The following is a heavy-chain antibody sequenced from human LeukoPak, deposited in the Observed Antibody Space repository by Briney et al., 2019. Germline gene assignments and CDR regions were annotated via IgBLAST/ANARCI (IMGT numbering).Heavy chain of an antibody. Sequence: SGTLSLTCAVYGGSFSGYYWSWIRQPPGKGLEWIGEINHSGSTNYNPSLKSRVTISVDTSKNQFSLKLSSVTAADTAVYYCARGLDTAMVNWFDPWGQGTLVTVSS. V-gene: IGHV4-34*01. CDR3: ARGLDTAMVNWFDP. D-gene: IGHD5-18*01. CDR1: GGSFSGYY. J-gene: IGHJ5*02. CDR2: INHSGST.